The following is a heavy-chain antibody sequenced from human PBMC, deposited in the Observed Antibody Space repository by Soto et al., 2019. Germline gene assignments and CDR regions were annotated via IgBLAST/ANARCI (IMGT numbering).Heavy chain of an antibody. CDR2: IIPIFGTA. CDR1: GGTFSSCA. V-gene: IGHV1-69*06. D-gene: IGHD2-15*01. CDR3: AGWVLGWHAFDI. Sequence: SVKVSCKASGGTFSSCAISWVRQAPGQGLEWMGGIIPIFGTANYAQKFQGRVTITADKSTSTAYMELSSLRSEDTAVYYCAGWVLGWHAFDIWGQGTMVTVSS. J-gene: IGHJ3*02.